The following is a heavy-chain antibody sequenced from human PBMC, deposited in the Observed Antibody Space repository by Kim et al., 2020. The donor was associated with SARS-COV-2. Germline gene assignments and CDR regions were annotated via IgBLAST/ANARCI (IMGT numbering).Heavy chain of an antibody. Sequence: ASVKVSCKASGYTFTSYAMHWVRQAPGQRLEWMGWINAGNGNTKYSQKFQGRVTITRDTSASTAYMELSSLRSEDTAVYYCARTGVWFGERRPEEGGQDAAYYYYGMDVWGQGTTVTVSS. J-gene: IGHJ6*02. CDR1: GYTFTSYA. D-gene: IGHD3-10*01. CDR3: ARTGVWFGERRPEEGGQDAAYYYYGMDV. CDR2: INAGNGNT. V-gene: IGHV1-3*01.